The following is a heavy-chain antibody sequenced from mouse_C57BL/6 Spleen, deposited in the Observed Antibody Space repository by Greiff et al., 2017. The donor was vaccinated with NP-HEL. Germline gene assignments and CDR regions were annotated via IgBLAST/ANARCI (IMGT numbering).Heavy chain of an antibody. D-gene: IGHD2-2*01. Sequence: QVQLQQPGAELVMPGASVKLSCKASGYTFTSYWMHWVKQRPGQGLEWIGEIDPSDSYTNYNQKFKGKSTLTVAKSSSTAYMQRSSLTSEDSAVYYCAKGENGYGYWYFDVWGTGTTVTVSS. CDR1: GYTFTSYW. CDR2: IDPSDSYT. J-gene: IGHJ1*03. V-gene: IGHV1-69*01. CDR3: AKGENGYGYWYFDV.